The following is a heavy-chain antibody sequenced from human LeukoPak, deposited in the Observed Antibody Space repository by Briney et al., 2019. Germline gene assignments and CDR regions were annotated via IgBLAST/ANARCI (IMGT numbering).Heavy chain of an antibody. Sequence: TLSLTCTVSGGSVSSGSYYWSWIRQPPGKGLEWIGYIYYSGSTYYSPSLKSRLTMSVDTSKNQFSLKLSSVTAADTAVYYCARDLGGGSFDFWGQGTLVTVSS. V-gene: IGHV4-31*03. CDR1: GGSVSSGSYY. D-gene: IGHD2-15*01. J-gene: IGHJ4*02. CDR2: IYYSGST. CDR3: ARDLGGGSFDF.